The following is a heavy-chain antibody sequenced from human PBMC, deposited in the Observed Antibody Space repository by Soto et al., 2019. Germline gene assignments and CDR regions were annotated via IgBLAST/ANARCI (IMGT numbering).Heavy chain of an antibody. CDR2: MRGSGGTT. D-gene: IGHD1-26*01. J-gene: IGHJ3*02. CDR1: GFTFSRHA. CDR3: AKDLGVEGATVRAFDM. V-gene: IGHV3-23*01. Sequence: EVQLLESGGGLIQPGGSLRLSCVASGFTFSRHAMNWVRRAPGKGLEWISVMRGSGGTTFYADSVKGRFTISRDNSKNTLYLQMNSLRAEDTAVYYCAKDLGVEGATVRAFDMWGQGTMVTVSS.